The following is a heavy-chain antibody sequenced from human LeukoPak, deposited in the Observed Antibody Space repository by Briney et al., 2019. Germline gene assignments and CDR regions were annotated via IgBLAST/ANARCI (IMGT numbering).Heavy chain of an antibody. D-gene: IGHD6-13*01. V-gene: IGHV3-9*01. CDR1: GFTFDDYA. J-gene: IGHJ4*02. Sequence: PGGSLRLSCAGSGFTFDDYAMHWVRQAPGKGLEWVSGISWNSGSIGYADSVKGRFTISRDNAKNSLYLQMNSLRAEDTALYYCAKDLDIAAAGIDYWGQGTLVTVSS. CDR3: AKDLDIAAAGIDY. CDR2: ISWNSGSI.